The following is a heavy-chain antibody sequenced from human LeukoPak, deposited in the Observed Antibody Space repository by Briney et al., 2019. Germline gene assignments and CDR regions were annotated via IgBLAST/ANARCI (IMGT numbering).Heavy chain of an antibody. CDR3: ARVPVGYDSSGYWYYFDY. J-gene: IGHJ4*02. V-gene: IGHV1-69*13. CDR2: IIPIFGTA. Sequence: SVKVSCKASGGTFSSYAISWVRQAPGQGLEWMGGIIPIFGTANYAQKFQGRVTITADESTSTAYMELSSLRSEDTAVYYCARVPVGYDSSGYWYYFDYWGQGTLVTVSS. D-gene: IGHD3-22*01. CDR1: GGTFSSYA.